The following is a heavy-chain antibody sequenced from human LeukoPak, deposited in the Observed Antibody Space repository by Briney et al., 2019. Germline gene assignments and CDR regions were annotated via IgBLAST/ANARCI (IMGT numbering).Heavy chain of an antibody. V-gene: IGHV1-8*01. Sequence: VASVKVSCKASGYTFTSYDINWVRQATGQGLEWMGWMNPNSGNTGYAQKFQGRVTMTRNTSISTAYMELSSLRSEDTAVYYCARGFRIAVRRSPPWFDPWGQGTLVTVSS. J-gene: IGHJ5*02. D-gene: IGHD6-6*01. CDR3: ARGFRIAVRRSPPWFDP. CDR2: MNPNSGNT. CDR1: GYTFTSYD.